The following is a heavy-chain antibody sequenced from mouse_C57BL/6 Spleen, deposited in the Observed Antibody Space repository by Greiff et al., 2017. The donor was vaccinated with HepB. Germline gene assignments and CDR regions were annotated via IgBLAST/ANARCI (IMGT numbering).Heavy chain of an antibody. CDR1: GFTFTDYY. Sequence: EVQVVESGGGLVQPGGSLSLSCAASGFTFTDYYMSWVRQPPGKALEWLGFIRNKANGYTTEYSASVKGRFTISRDNSQSILYLQMNALRAEDSATYYCASSPKTGTGAYWGQGTLVTVSA. J-gene: IGHJ3*01. V-gene: IGHV7-3*01. CDR2: IRNKANGYTT. D-gene: IGHD4-1*01. CDR3: ASSPKTGTGAY.